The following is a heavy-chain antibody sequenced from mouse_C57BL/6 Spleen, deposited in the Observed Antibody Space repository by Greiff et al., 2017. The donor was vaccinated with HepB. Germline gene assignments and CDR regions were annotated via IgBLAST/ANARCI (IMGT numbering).Heavy chain of an antibody. V-gene: IGHV1-50*01. CDR2: IDPSDSYT. Sequence: QVQLQQPGAELVKPGASVKLSCKASGYTFTSYWMQWVKQRPGQGLEWIGEIDPSDSYTNYNQKFKGKATLTVDTSSSTAYMQLSSLTSEDSAVYYCARLGPLSSPFDYWGQGTTLTVSS. CDR3: ARLGPLSSPFDY. CDR1: GYTFTSYW. D-gene: IGHD1-1*01. J-gene: IGHJ2*01.